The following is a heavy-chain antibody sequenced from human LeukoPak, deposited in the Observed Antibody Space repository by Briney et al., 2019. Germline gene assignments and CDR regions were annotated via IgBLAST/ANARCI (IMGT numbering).Heavy chain of an antibody. J-gene: IGHJ3*02. V-gene: IGHV1-69*04. D-gene: IGHD3-3*01. CDR1: GGTFSSHA. Sequence: SVKVSCKASGGTFSSHAISWVRQAPGQGLEWMGRIIPILNIRNYAQKFQGRVTITADKSTDTAYMELSSLRSGDTAVYYCARGVTIADAFDIWGQGTMVTVSS. CDR3: ARGVTIADAFDI. CDR2: IIPILNIR.